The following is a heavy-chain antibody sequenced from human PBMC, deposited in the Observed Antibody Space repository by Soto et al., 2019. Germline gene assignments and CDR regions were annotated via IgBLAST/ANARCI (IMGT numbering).Heavy chain of an antibody. V-gene: IGHV1-3*01. D-gene: IGHD3-22*01. J-gene: IGHJ4*02. CDR3: ARGRYYDISGPREGYFDY. CDR2: INAGNGNT. Sequence: ASVKVSCKASGYTFTSYAIHWVRQAPGQRLEWMGWINAGNGNTKYSQKFQGRVTITRDTSASTAYMELGSLRSEDTAVYYCARGRYYDISGPREGYFDYWGQGTLVTVSS. CDR1: GYTFTSYA.